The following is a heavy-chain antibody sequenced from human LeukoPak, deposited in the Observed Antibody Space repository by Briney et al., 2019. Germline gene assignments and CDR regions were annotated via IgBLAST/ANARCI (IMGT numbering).Heavy chain of an antibody. D-gene: IGHD3-16*02. CDR1: GYTFRSYD. Sequence: GASVKVSCKASGYTFRSYDIIWVRQAPGQGLEWMGWISGYNGNTNYAQKLQGRVTMTTDTSTSTAYMELRSLRSDDTAVYYCARDGDYDYIWGSYRYRSFDYWGQGTLVTVSS. CDR3: ARDGDYDYIWGSYRYRSFDY. J-gene: IGHJ4*02. V-gene: IGHV1-18*01. CDR2: ISGYNGNT.